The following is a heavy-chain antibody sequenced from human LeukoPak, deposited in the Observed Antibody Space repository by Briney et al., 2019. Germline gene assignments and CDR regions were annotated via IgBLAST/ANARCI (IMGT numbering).Heavy chain of an antibody. J-gene: IGHJ4*02. CDR2: IYYSGST. CDR3: ARQGKSGCLLVDY. D-gene: IGHD5/OR15-5a*01. CDR1: GGSISIDNYY. Sequence: SETLSLTCTVSGGSISIDNYYWAWIRQPPGTGLEWIGSIYYSGSTYYIPSLKSRVTISVDTSKNQFSLKMSSVTAADTAVYYCARQGKSGCLLVDYWGQGTLVTVPS. V-gene: IGHV4-39*01.